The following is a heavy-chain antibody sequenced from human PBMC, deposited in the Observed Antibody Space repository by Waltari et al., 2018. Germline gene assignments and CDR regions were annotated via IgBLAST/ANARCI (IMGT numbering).Heavy chain of an antibody. V-gene: IGHV3-23*01. CDR2: ISGSGGST. CDR1: GFTFSSYA. Sequence: EVQLLESGGGLVQPGGSLRLSCAASGFTFSSYAIICVRQAPGKGLGWVSAISGSGGSTYYADSVKGRFTISRDNSKNTLYLQMNSLRAEDTAVYYCAKDLAAVADPNAFDIWGQGTMVTVSS. CDR3: AKDLAAVADPNAFDI. J-gene: IGHJ3*02. D-gene: IGHD6-19*01.